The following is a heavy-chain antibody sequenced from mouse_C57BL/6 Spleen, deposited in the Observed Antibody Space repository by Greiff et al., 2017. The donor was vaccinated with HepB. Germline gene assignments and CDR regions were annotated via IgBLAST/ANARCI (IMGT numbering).Heavy chain of an antibody. V-gene: IGHV14-1*01. CDR1: GFNIKDYY. CDR2: IDPEDGDT. CDR3: TSVLRYYAMDY. D-gene: IGHD1-1*01. J-gene: IGHJ4*01. Sequence: VHVKQSGAELVRPGASVKLSCTASGFNIKDYYMHWVKQRPEQGLEWIGRIDPEDGDTEYAPKFQGKATMTADTSSNTAYLQLSSLTSEDTAVYYCTSVLRYYAMDYWGQGTSVTVSS.